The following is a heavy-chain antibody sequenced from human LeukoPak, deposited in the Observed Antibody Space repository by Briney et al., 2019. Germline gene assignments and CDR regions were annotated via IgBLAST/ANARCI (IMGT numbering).Heavy chain of an antibody. CDR1: GFTFSSYA. CDR2: ISGSGGST. V-gene: IGHV3-23*01. D-gene: IGHD6-19*01. CDR3: AKGLGFLPQFDY. J-gene: IGHJ4*02. Sequence: GGSLRLSCAASGFTFSSYAMSWVRQAPGKGLEGVSAISGSGGSTYYADSVKGRFTISRDNSKNTVYLQMNSLRAEDTAFYYCAKGLGFLPQFDYWGQGTLVAVSS.